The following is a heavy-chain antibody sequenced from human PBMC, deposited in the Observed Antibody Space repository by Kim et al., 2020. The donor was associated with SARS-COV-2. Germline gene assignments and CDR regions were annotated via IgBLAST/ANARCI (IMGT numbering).Heavy chain of an antibody. CDR2: IKQDGSEK. CDR3: ARWGVRGVGGGRLFDY. CDR1: GFTFSSYW. D-gene: IGHD3-10*01. Sequence: GGSLRLSCAASGFTFSSYWMSWVRQAPGKGLEWVANIKQDGSEKYYVDSVKGRFTISRDNAKNSLYLQMNSLRAEDTAVYYCARWGVRGVGGGRLFDYWGQGTLVTVSS. J-gene: IGHJ4*02. V-gene: IGHV3-7*01.